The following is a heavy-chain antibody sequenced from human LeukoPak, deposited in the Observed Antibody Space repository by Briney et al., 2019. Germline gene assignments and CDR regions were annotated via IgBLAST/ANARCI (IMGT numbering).Heavy chain of an antibody. J-gene: IGHJ6*03. Sequence: GASVKVSCKASGGTFSSYAISWVRQAPGQGLEWMGGTIPIFGTANYAQKFQGRVTITADESTSTAYMELSSLRSEDTAVYYCARSSAYYYYMDVWGKGTTVTVSS. CDR3: ARSSAYYYYMDV. CDR2: TIPIFGTA. CDR1: GGTFSSYA. D-gene: IGHD3-16*01. V-gene: IGHV1-69*13.